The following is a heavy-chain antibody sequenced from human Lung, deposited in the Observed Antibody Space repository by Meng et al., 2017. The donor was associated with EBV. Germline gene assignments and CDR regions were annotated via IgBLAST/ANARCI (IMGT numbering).Heavy chain of an antibody. V-gene: IGHV3-21*01. CDR1: GFTFSAYT. CDR2: ITSSSNYI. Sequence: EEQLVXSXXXXXKPXRXXXLSXXXSGFTFSAYTMTWVRLAPGRGLEWGSSITSSSNYIYYADSVRGRFTISRDNAKNSLYLHMNSLRAEDTAVYYCARDRGITMVQGPQSWGQGTLVTVSS. D-gene: IGHD3-10*01. CDR3: ARDRGITMVQGPQS. J-gene: IGHJ4*02.